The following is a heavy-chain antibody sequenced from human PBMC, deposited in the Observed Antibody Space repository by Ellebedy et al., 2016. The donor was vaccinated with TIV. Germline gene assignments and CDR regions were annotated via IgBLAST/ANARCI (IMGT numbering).Heavy chain of an antibody. V-gene: IGHV5-51*01. CDR2: IFPGDSDT. CDR1: GYSFTSYW. Sequence: GESLKISCKGSGYSFTSYWIGWVRQMPGKGLEWMGIIFPGDSDTRYSPSFQGQVPLSADKSISTAYLHWSSLKASDTAMYYCARSATYYDGSGSFYWYFDLWGRGTLVTVSS. CDR3: ARSATYYDGSGSFYWYFDL. D-gene: IGHD3-10*01. J-gene: IGHJ2*01.